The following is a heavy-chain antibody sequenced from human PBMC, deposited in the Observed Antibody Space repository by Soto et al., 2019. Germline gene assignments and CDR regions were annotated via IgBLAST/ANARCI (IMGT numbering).Heavy chain of an antibody. V-gene: IGHV4-39*01. Sequence: QLQLQESGPGLVKPSETLSLTCTVSGGSISSSSYYWGWIRQPPGKGLEWIGSIYYSGSTYYNPSLKSRVTISVDTSKNQFSLKLSSVTAADTAVYYCARQAQYDYIWGSYPSRMIDYWGQGTLVTVSS. CDR3: ARQAQYDYIWGSYPSRMIDY. CDR2: IYYSGST. D-gene: IGHD3-16*01. CDR1: GGSISSSSYY. J-gene: IGHJ4*02.